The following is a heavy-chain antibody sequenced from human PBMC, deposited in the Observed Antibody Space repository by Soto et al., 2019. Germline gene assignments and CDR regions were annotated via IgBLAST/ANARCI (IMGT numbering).Heavy chain of an antibody. D-gene: IGHD1-26*01. J-gene: IGHJ6*02. V-gene: IGHV3-7*03. Sequence: RLSCAASGFTFSSYWMSGVRQAPGKGLEWVANIKQDGSEKYHADSMRGRFAISRDNSKNSLYLQLNNLRVDDTAVYYCAKVGPSYYYGMDVWGQGTTVTVSS. CDR3: AKVGPSYYYGMDV. CDR2: IKQDGSEK. CDR1: GFTFSSYW.